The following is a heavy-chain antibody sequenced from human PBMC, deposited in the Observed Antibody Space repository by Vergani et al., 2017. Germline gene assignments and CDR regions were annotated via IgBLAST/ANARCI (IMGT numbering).Heavy chain of an antibody. Sequence: QVQLQESGPGLVKPSQTLSITCTVSGGSISSGSYYWSWIRQPAGKGLEWSGRIYTSGSTNYNPSLKSRVTITVDTSKNKFSLKLSSVTAADTAVYYCASHGYDFCSDIFPAWAFDIWGQGTMVTVSS. CDR1: GGSISSGSYY. J-gene: IGHJ3*02. V-gene: IGHV4-61*02. CDR2: IYTSGST. D-gene: IGHD3-3*01. CDR3: ASHGYDFCSDIFPAWAFDI.